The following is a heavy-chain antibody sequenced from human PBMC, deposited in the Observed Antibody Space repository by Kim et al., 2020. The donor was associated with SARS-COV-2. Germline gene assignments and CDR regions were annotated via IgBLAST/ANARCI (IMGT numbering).Heavy chain of an antibody. CDR3: ARGSYYDSSGYYYRGNWFDP. CDR1: GYTFTSYA. Sequence: ASVKVSCKASGYTFTSYAMNWVRQAPGQGLEWMGWINTNTGNPTYAQGFTGRFVFSLDTSVSTAYLQISSLKAEDTAVYYCARGSYYDSSGYYYRGNWFDPWGQGTLVTVSS. V-gene: IGHV7-4-1*02. D-gene: IGHD3-22*01. CDR2: INTNTGNP. J-gene: IGHJ5*02.